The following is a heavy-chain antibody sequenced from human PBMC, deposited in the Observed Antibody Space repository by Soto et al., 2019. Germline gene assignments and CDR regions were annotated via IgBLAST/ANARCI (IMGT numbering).Heavy chain of an antibody. CDR3: ARSPTSYNYVWGKSTY. CDR1: GASFSPYH. CDR2: VNLSGNT. V-gene: IGHV4-34*01. Sequence: SETLSLTCAIYGASFSPYHWSWIRQSPGKGLEWIGEVNLSGNTYYNPSFKTRVTMSVDASKNQFSLKMGSLTAADTAIYYCARSPTSYNYVWGKSTYWGQGAPVTVSS. J-gene: IGHJ4*02. D-gene: IGHD3-16*01.